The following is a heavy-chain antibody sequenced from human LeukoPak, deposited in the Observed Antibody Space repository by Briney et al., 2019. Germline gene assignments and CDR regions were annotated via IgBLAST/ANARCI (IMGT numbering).Heavy chain of an antibody. D-gene: IGHD3-10*01. CDR3: ARDSDYYGSGSYLF. J-gene: IGHJ4*02. CDR2: INPSGGST. Sequence: ASVKVSCKTSGYTFAHYGITWVRQAPGQGLEWMGVINPSGGSTSYAQKFQGRVTMTRDTSTSTVYMELSSLRSEDTAVYYCARDSDYYGSGSYLFWGQGTLVTVSS. V-gene: IGHV1-46*01. CDR1: GYTFAHYG.